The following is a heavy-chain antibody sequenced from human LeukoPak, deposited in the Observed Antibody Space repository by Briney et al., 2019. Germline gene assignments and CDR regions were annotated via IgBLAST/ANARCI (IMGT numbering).Heavy chain of an antibody. CDR2: ISGDGAHS. CDR1: GFTFRTYA. D-gene: IGHD6-13*01. J-gene: IGHJ4*02. Sequence: GGSLRLSCAVSGFTFRTYAMTWVRQPLGEGLEWVSAISGDGAHSYYTDSVKGRFTTSRDNSKNTLYLQMNNLRVEDTAIYYCAKNAATGSPYYDYWGQGTLLTVSS. V-gene: IGHV3-23*01. CDR3: AKNAATGSPYYDY.